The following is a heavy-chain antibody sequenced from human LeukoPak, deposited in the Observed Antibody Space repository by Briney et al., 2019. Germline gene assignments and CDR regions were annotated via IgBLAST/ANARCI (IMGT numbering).Heavy chain of an antibody. J-gene: IGHJ4*02. CDR2: IYWNDDK. D-gene: IGHD3-16*01. CDR1: GFSLSTSGVG. V-gene: IGHV2-5*01. CDR3: AHRRETRLTQTGYVWGSYFFFDY. Sequence: SGPTLVNPTQTLTLTCTFSGFSLSTSGVGVGWIRQPPGKALEWLALIYWNDDKRYSPSLKSRLTITKDTSKNQVVLTMTNMDPVDTATYYCAHRRETRLTQTGYVWGSYFFFDYWGQGTLVTVSS.